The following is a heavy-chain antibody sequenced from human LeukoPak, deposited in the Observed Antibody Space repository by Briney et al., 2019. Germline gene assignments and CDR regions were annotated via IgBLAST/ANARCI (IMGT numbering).Heavy chain of an antibody. V-gene: IGHV1-2*02. J-gene: IGHJ6*02. CDR1: GYTFTGYY. D-gene: IGHD6-19*01. CDR3: ARDLRAAVAGFILSTYGMDV. CDR2: INPNSGGT. Sequence: ASVKVSCPPSGYTFTGYYMHWVRLAPGQGLEWMGWINPNSGGTNYAQKFQGRVTMTRDTSISTAYMELSRLRSDDTAVYYCARDLRAAVAGFILSTYGMDVWGQGTTVTVSS.